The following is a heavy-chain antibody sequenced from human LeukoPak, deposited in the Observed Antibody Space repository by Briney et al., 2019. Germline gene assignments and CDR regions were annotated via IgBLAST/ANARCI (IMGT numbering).Heavy chain of an antibody. D-gene: IGHD2-21*02. V-gene: IGHV3-30*18. CDR3: AKDVTPYY. J-gene: IGHJ4*02. CDR1: GFTFSSYG. Sequence: PGGSLRLSCAASGFTFSSYGMHWVRQAPGKGLEWVAVISYDGSNKYYADSVKGRFTISRDSSKNTLYLQMNSLRAEDTAVYYCAKDVTPYYWGQGTLVTVSS. CDR2: ISYDGSNK.